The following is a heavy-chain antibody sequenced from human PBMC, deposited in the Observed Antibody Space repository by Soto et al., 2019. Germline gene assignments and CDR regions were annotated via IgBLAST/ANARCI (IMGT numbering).Heavy chain of an antibody. CDR3: ARAPGRITIFGAHRPQVWFDP. CDR2: IYYSGST. CDR1: GGSISSGGYY. Sequence: QVQLQESGPGLVKPSQTLSLTCTVSGGSISSGGYYWSWIRQHPGKGLEWIGYIYYSGSTYYNPSLKSRVTISVDTSKNQFSLKLSSVTAADTAVYYCARAPGRITIFGAHRPQVWFDPWGQGTLVTVSS. V-gene: IGHV4-31*03. D-gene: IGHD3-3*01. J-gene: IGHJ5*02.